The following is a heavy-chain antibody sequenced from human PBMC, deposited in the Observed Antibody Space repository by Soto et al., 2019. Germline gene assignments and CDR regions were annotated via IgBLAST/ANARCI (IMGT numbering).Heavy chain of an antibody. V-gene: IGHV1-18*01. D-gene: IGHD2-21*02. CDR1: GYTFTSCG. CDR3: ARGVKGDSDTFDI. CDR2: TSAYNGNT. J-gene: IGHJ3*02. Sequence: ASVKVSCKASGYTFTSCGISWVRQAPGQGLEWMGWTSAYNGNTNYAQKLQGRVTLTTDTSTNTAYMELRSLRSDDTAVYYCARGVKGDSDTFDIWGQGTMVTVSS.